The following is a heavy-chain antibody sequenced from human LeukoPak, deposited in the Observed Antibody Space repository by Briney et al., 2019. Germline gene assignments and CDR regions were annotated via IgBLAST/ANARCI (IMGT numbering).Heavy chain of an antibody. CDR1: GFTFSSNV. Sequence: GGSLRLSCVASGFTFSSNVMIWVRQAPGKGLEWVSIIPASGGSTYYADSVKGRFTISRDNSKNSLYLQMNSLRAEDTAVYYCAKESSGGWSFGTWGQGRLVTVSS. D-gene: IGHD2-15*01. CDR3: AKESSGGWSFGT. J-gene: IGHJ5*01. V-gene: IGHV3-23*01. CDR2: IPASGGST.